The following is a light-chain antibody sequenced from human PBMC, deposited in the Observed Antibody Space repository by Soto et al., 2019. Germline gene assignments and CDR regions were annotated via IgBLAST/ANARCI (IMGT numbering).Light chain of an antibody. J-gene: IGKJ1*01. CDR2: DAS. CDR1: QRVASD. Sequence: VLTQSPGTLSLSPGEGATLSCRASQRVASDLSWYLQKPGQPPRRLIYDASIRATGIPDRISGSGSERDFTLTTSRLGPEDAAVYYFQKYVTSPRTFGQGTKLEIK. CDR3: QKYVTSPRT. V-gene: IGKV3-20*01.